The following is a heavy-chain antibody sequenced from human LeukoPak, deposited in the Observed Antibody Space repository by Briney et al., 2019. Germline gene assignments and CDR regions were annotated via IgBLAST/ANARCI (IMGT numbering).Heavy chain of an antibody. V-gene: IGHV3-66*01. J-gene: IGHJ4*02. CDR2: IYSDGST. CDR1: GFTVSDNY. D-gene: IGHD1-14*01. CDR3: ARVTPPTD. Sequence: GGSLRLSCAVSGFTVSDNYMTWVRQAPGKGLEWLSVIYSDGSTHYADSVKGRFIISRDNSKNTLYLQMNTLRAEDTAVYYCARVTPPTDWGQGTLVTVSS.